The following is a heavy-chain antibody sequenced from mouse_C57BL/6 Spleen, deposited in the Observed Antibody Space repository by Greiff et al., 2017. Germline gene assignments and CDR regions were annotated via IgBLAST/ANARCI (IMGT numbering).Heavy chain of an antibody. CDR1: GFTFSDYG. CDR3: ARVSFAY. J-gene: IGHJ3*01. CDR2: ISSGSSTI. Sequence: EVKLVESGGGLVKPGGSLKLSCAASGFTFSDYGMHWVRQAPEKGLEWVAYISSGSSTIYYADTVKGRVTISRDNAKNTLFMQMTSLRSEDTAMYYCARVSFAYWGQGTLVTVSA. V-gene: IGHV5-17*01.